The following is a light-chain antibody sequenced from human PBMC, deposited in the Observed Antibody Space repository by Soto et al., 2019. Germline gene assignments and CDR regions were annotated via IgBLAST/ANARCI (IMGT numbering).Light chain of an antibody. J-gene: IGKJ4*01. CDR3: QQYDSSPQLT. CDR1: QSVSSSY. V-gene: IGKV3-20*01. Sequence: EIVLTQSPGTLSLSPGERATLSCRASQSVSSSYLAWYQQKPGQAPRLLIYGASSRATGIPDRFSGSGSGTRFATTTSRLEHEDVAVYYCQQYDSSPQLTFGGGTKVEIK. CDR2: GAS.